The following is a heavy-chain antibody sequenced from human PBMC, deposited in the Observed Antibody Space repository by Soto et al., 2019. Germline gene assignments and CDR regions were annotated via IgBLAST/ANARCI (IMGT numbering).Heavy chain of an antibody. J-gene: IGHJ6*03. CDR2: IWYDGSNK. D-gene: IGHD2-2*01. CDR1: GFTFSSYG. CDR3: ARASPYYYYMDD. Sequence: QVQLVESGGGVVQPGRSLRLSCAASGFTFSSYGMHWVRQAPGKGLEWVAVIWYDGSNKYYADSVKGRFTISRDNSKNTLYLQMNSLRAEDTAVYYCARASPYYYYMDDWGKGTTVTVSS. V-gene: IGHV3-33*01.